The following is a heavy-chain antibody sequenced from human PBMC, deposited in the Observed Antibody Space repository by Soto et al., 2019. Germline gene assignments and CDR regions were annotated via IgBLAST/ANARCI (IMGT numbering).Heavy chain of an antibody. D-gene: IGHD3-3*01. CDR3: ARFGYHVLRFLEWLSPYGMDV. Sequence: SVNVSYEASGYTFASYDINWVRQATGQGLEWMGWMNPNSGNTGYAQKFQGRVTMTRNTSISTAYMELSSLRSEDTAVYYCARFGYHVLRFLEWLSPYGMDVWGQGSTVTVSS. CDR1: GYTFASYD. V-gene: IGHV1-8*01. J-gene: IGHJ6*02. CDR2: MNPNSGNT.